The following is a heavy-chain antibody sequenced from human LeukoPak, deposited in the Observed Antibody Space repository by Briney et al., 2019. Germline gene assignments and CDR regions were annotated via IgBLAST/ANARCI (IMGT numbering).Heavy chain of an antibody. V-gene: IGHV3-11*04. CDR1: GFTFSDYY. D-gene: IGHD3-3*01. Sequence: GGSLRLSCAASGFTFSDYYMSWIRQAPGKGLEWVSYISNSGSNTYYADSVKGRFTISRDNSKNTLYLQMNSLRAEDTAVYYCARDPYDFRYYMDVWGKGTTVTVSS. CDR3: ARDPYDFRYYMDV. CDR2: ISNSGSNT. J-gene: IGHJ6*03.